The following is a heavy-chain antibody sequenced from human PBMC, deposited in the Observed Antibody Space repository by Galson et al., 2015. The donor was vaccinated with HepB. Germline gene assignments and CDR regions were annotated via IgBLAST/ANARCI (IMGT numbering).Heavy chain of an antibody. CDR3: ARGLTGDYVVDY. D-gene: IGHD4-17*01. V-gene: IGHV3-21*06. CDR2: ISARSTYI. CDR1: GFTFSGFS. Sequence: SLRLSCAASGFTFSGFSMNWVRQAPGKGLEWVSFISARSTYIYYAQSVKGRFTISRDNATSSGFLEMNNLRVDDTAVYYCARGLTGDYVVDYSGQGAVVTVSS. J-gene: IGHJ4*02.